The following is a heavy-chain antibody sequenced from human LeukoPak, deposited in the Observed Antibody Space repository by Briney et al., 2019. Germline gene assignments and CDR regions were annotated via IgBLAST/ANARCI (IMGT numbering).Heavy chain of an antibody. V-gene: IGHV1-58*02. CDR1: GFTFTSSA. J-gene: IGHJ4*02. CDR3: AAGYSSGWLFSY. D-gene: IGHD6-19*01. CDR2: IVVGSGNT. Sequence: SVKVSCKASGFTFTSSAMQWVRQARGPRLEWIGWIVVGSGNTNYAQKFQERVTITRDMSTSTAYMELSSLRSEDTAVYYCAAGYSSGWLFSYWGQGTLVTVSS.